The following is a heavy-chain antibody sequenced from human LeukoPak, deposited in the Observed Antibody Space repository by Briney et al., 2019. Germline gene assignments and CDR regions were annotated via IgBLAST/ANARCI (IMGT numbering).Heavy chain of an antibody. CDR3: ARGSTGVHDAFDI. J-gene: IGHJ3*02. Sequence: SVKVSCKASGGTFSSYAISWVRQAPGQGLEWMGGIIPIFGTADYAQKFQGRVTITADESTSTAYMELSSLRSEDTAVYYCARGSTGVHDAFDIWGQGTMVTVSS. CDR1: GGTFSSYA. V-gene: IGHV1-69*13. D-gene: IGHD7-27*01. CDR2: IIPIFGTA.